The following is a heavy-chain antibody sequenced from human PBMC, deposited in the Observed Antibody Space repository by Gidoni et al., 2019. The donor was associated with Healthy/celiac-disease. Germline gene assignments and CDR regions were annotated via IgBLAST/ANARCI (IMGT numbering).Heavy chain of an antibody. V-gene: IGHV3-21*01. Sequence: EVQLVESGGGLVKPGGSLRLSCAASGFPFSSYSMNWVRQAPGKGLEWVSSISSSSSYIYYADSVKGRFTISRDNAKNSLYLQMNSLRAEDTAVYYCASGPYDYGDYESLGWYFDLWGRGTLVTVSS. J-gene: IGHJ2*01. CDR2: ISSSSSYI. CDR3: ASGPYDYGDYESLGWYFDL. D-gene: IGHD4-17*01. CDR1: GFPFSSYS.